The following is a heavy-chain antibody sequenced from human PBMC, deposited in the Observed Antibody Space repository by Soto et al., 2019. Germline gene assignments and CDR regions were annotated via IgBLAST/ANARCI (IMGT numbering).Heavy chain of an antibody. CDR2: ISSRSSYI. CDR3: ARTIVTPQFDYFDY. D-gene: IGHD2-15*01. V-gene: IGHV3-21*01. Sequence: GGSLRLSCAASGFTFSSYSMNWVRQAPGKGLEWVSCISSRSSYIYHADSVKGRFTISRDNAKNSLYLQMNSLRAEDTAVYYCARTIVTPQFDYFDYWGQGTLVTVSS. J-gene: IGHJ4*02. CDR1: GFTFSSYS.